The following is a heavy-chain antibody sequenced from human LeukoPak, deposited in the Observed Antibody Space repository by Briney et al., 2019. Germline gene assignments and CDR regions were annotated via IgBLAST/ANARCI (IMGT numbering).Heavy chain of an antibody. D-gene: IGHD1-1*01. Sequence: SETLSLTRTVSGGSISSYYWSWIRQPPGKGLEWNGYIYYSGSTNYNPSLKSRVTISVVTSKNQFSLKLSSVTAADTAVYLCARHRDTGYYYYMDVWGTGTTVTVSS. CDR2: IYYSGST. V-gene: IGHV4-59*08. CDR3: ARHRDTGYYYYMDV. J-gene: IGHJ6*03. CDR1: GGSISSYY.